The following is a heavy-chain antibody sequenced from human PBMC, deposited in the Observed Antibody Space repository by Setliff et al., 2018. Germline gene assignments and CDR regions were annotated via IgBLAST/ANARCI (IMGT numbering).Heavy chain of an antibody. CDR2: INADNGNT. Sequence: ASVKVSCKASGYSFSNHVIHWVRQAPGQRLEWMGWINADNGNTKYSQKFHGRVTLNRDTSASTAYMDLSSLRSEDTAVYYCARDSAAATSNYYYYYYNMDVWGKGTTVTVSS. D-gene: IGHD2-2*01. CDR3: ARDSAAATSNYYYYYYNMDV. V-gene: IGHV1-3*01. J-gene: IGHJ6*03. CDR1: GYSFSNHV.